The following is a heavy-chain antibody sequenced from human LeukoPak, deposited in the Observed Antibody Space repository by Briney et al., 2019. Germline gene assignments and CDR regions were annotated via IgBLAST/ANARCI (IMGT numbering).Heavy chain of an antibody. Sequence: SETLSLTCTVSGDSIASSTYYWGWIRQPPGKGLGWIGSIYYTGSTYYNPSPKSRVTISVDTSKNQFSLKLRSVTAADTAVYYCARLYYYDAGGYPNPWGQGTLVTVSS. J-gene: IGHJ5*02. CDR3: ARLYYYDAGGYPNP. CDR2: IYYTGST. CDR1: GDSIASSTYY. V-gene: IGHV4-39*01. D-gene: IGHD3-22*01.